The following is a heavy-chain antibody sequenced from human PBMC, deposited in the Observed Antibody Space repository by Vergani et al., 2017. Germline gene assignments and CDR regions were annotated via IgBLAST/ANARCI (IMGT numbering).Heavy chain of an antibody. CDR3: ARVDLDCTNGVCYPDFDY. J-gene: IGHJ4*02. D-gene: IGHD2-8*01. Sequence: QVQLVQSGAEVKKPGASVKVSCKASGYTFTSYYMHWVRQAPGQGLEWMGIINPSGGSTSYAQKFQGRVTMTRDTSTSTVYMELSSLRSEDTAVYYCARVDLDCTNGVCYPDFDYWGQGTLVTVSS. V-gene: IGHV1-46*01. CDR1: GYTFTSYY. CDR2: INPSGGST.